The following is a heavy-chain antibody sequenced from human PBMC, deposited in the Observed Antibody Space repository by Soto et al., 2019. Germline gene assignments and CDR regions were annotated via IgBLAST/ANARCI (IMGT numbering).Heavy chain of an antibody. CDR3: AHRAGLQGNWNGGSFDF. CDR1: GFSLSTSGVG. J-gene: IGHJ4*02. CDR2: IYWDDDK. Sequence: QITLKESGPTRVKPTQTLTLTCTFSGFSLSTSGVGVGWIRQPPGKALEQLSLIYWDDDKRYNPSLKSRLTTTQDTSKNQVVLTMTNMDPMDTATYYCAHRAGLQGNWNGGSFDFWGQGALVTVSS. V-gene: IGHV2-5*02. D-gene: IGHD1-1*01.